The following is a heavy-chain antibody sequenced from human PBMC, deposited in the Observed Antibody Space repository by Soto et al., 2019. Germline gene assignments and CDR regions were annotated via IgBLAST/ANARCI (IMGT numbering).Heavy chain of an antibody. CDR1: GGSISSSSYY. CDR2: IYYSGST. D-gene: IGHD6-13*01. V-gene: IGHV4-39*01. Sequence: QLQLQESGPGLVKPSETLSLTCTVSGGSISSSSYYWGWIRQPPGKGLEWIGSIYYSGSTYYNPSLKSRLTISVDTSKNQFSLKLSAVTAADTAVYYCASRYGGQQLRGFDYWGQGTLVTVSS. CDR3: ASRYGGQQLRGFDY. J-gene: IGHJ4*02.